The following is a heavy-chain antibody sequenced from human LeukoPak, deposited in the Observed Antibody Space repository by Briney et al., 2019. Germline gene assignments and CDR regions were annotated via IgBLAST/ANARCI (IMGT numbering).Heavy chain of an antibody. V-gene: IGHV3-23*01. CDR1: GFTFETSA. CDR2: ITSDGRT. Sequence: GGSLRLSCAASGFTFETSAMNWVRQAPGKGLEWVSLITSDGRTFYAASVKGRFTISRDNSKNTLFLQMNSLSAEDTALYYCAKMYYYDSSGYDAFDTWGQGTMVTVSS. D-gene: IGHD3-22*01. CDR3: AKMYYYDSSGYDAFDT. J-gene: IGHJ3*02.